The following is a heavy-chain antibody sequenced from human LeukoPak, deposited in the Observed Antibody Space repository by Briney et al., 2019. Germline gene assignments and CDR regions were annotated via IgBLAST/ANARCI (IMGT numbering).Heavy chain of an antibody. CDR3: ARVFRQWLVRNAFDI. CDR2: INPNSGGT. CDR1: GYTFTGYY. Sequence: ASVKVSCKASGYTFTGYYMHWVRQAPAQGLEWMRWINPNSGGTNYAQKFQGRVTMTRDTSISTAYMELSRLRSDDTAVYYCARVFRQWLVRNAFDIWGQGTMVTVSS. J-gene: IGHJ3*02. V-gene: IGHV1-2*02. D-gene: IGHD6-19*01.